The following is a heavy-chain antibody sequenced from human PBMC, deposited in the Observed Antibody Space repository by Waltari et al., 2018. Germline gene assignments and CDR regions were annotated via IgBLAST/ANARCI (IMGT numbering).Heavy chain of an antibody. V-gene: IGHV1-69-2*01. CDR1: GSTFLAYY. Sequence: EVQLVQPGAEVTKPGATVKISCKASGSTFLAYYMHWVQQAPGKRLEWVGRIDPEDGETVYAEKFQGRVTITADTSTDTSYLELSSLRSDDTAVYYCAPLPGGSGQTFDYWGQGTLLTVSS. CDR3: APLPGGSGQTFDY. D-gene: IGHD3-10*01. J-gene: IGHJ4*02. CDR2: IDPEDGET.